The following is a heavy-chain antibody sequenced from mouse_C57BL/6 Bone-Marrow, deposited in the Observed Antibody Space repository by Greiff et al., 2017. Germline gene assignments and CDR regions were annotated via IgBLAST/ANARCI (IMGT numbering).Heavy chain of an antibody. V-gene: IGHV1-80*01. CDR1: GYAFSSYW. CDR3: ARYVSQYYDCGWFAY. J-gene: IGHJ3*01. D-gene: IGHD2-4*01. Sequence: VKLQESGAELVTPGASVKISCKASGYAFSSYWMNWVKQRPGKGLEWIGQIYPGDGDTNYNGKFTGKATLTADTSSSTAYMQLSSLTSEDSSVYFCARYVSQYYDCGWFAYWGQGTLVTVSA. CDR2: IYPGDGDT.